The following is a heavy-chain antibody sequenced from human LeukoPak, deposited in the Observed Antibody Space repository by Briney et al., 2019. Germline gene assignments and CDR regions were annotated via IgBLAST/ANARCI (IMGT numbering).Heavy chain of an antibody. V-gene: IGHV1-2*02. Sequence: GASVKVSCKASGYTFTGYYMHWVRQAPGQGLEWMGWINPNSGGTNYAQNFQGRVTMTRDTSISTAYMELSSLKSDDTAVYYCARQSSANDYAFDYWGQGTLVTVSS. CDR3: ARQSSANDYAFDY. J-gene: IGHJ4*02. CDR1: GYTFTGYY. D-gene: IGHD5-12*01. CDR2: INPNSGGT.